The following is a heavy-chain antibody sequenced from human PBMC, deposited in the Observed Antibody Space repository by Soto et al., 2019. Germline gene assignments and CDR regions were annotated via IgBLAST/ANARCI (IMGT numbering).Heavy chain of an antibody. CDR1: GYTFNSYG. CDR3: ARDSSPSTSGYFAY. D-gene: IGHD2-2*01. J-gene: IGHJ4*01. CDR2: ISAYNGKT. V-gene: IGHV1-18*01. Sequence: QVQLVQSGAEVKKPGASVKVSCKATGYTFNSYGFGWVRQAPGQGREWMGWISAYNGKTNYAQKFQGRVTMTTDTSTSTAYMEVRSLGSDDTAVYYCARDSSPSTSGYFAYWGQGTLVTVSS.